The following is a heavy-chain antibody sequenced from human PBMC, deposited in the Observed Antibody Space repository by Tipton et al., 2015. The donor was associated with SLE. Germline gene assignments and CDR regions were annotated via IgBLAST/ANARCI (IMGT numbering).Heavy chain of an antibody. J-gene: IGHJ6*03. V-gene: IGHV3-23*03. CDR2: NYGGGEKS. D-gene: IGHD3-10*01. Sequence: GSLRLSCAASGFPFRSYAIVWVRQAPGKGLEWASVNYGGGEKSYYADSVSGRFTISRDDFQNTFYLHMNSLRPEDTAIYFCAKCRGDWAAERYYKVVHALHMDAWGKGTAVTVSS. CDR1: GFPFRSYA. CDR3: AKCRGDWAAERYYKVVHALHMDA.